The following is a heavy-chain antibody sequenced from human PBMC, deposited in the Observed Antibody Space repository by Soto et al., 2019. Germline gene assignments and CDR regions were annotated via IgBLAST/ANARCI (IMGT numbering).Heavy chain of an antibody. J-gene: IGHJ4*02. D-gene: IGHD4-17*01. V-gene: IGHV4-4*07. CDR1: GGSISSDY. CDR3: ARGFGDYGNHIYFDN. Sequence: PSETLSLTCTVSGGSISSDYWSWIRQPAGKGLEWIGRMYITGSTNYNPSLKSRVTMSVDTSKSQFSLKLNSVTAADTAVYYCARGFGDYGNHIYFDNWGQGTPATVSS. CDR2: MYITGST.